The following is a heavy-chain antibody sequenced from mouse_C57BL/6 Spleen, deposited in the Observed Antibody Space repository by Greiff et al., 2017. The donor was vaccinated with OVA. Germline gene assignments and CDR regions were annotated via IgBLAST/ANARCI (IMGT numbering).Heavy chain of an antibody. CDR1: GYTFTSYW. J-gene: IGHJ2*01. CDR3: ARDGTAHFDY. CDR2: IYPSDSGT. Sequence: QVQLQQPGAELVRPGSSVKLSCKASGYTFTSYWMDWVKQRPGQGLEWIGNIYPSDSGTHYNQKFKDKATLTVDKSSSTAYMQLSSLTSEDSAVYYCARDGTAHFDYWGQGTTLTVSS. V-gene: IGHV1-61*01. D-gene: IGHD4-1*01.